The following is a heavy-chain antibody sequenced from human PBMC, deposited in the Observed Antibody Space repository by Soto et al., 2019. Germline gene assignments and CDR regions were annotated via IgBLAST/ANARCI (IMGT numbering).Heavy chain of an antibody. Sequence: SVKVSCKASGGTFSSYAISWVRQAPGQGLEWMGGIIPIFGTANYAQKFQGRVTITADESTSTAYMELSSLRSEDTAVYYCARVRGTMVRGEWGDFDYWGQGTLVTVSS. V-gene: IGHV1-69*13. J-gene: IGHJ4*02. CDR3: ARVRGTMVRGEWGDFDY. D-gene: IGHD3-10*01. CDR1: GGTFSSYA. CDR2: IIPIFGTA.